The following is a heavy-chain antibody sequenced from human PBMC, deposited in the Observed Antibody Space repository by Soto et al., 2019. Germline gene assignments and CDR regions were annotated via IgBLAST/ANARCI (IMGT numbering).Heavy chain of an antibody. Sequence: SETLSLTCTVSSGSISSGGYYCSWIHQHPGKGLEWIGYIYYSGSTYYNPSLKSRVTITVDTSKNQFSLKLSSVTAADTAVYYCAREVLGPYGMDVWGQGTTVTVSS. D-gene: IGHD2-15*01. CDR3: AREVLGPYGMDV. CDR1: SGSISSGGYY. V-gene: IGHV4-31*03. J-gene: IGHJ6*02. CDR2: IYYSGST.